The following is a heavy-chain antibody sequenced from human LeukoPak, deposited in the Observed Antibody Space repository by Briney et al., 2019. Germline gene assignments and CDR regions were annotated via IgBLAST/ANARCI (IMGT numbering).Heavy chain of an antibody. D-gene: IGHD3-10*01. CDR2: TYHGGST. J-gene: IGHJ6*03. Sequence: PSETLSLTCTVSGYSISSGYYWGWIRPPPGKGLEWIGLTYHGGSTYYNPSLKSRLTISVDTSKNQFSLKLRSVTAADTAVYYCASRLYYRGSGTINGQTYYMDVWGKGTTVTVSS. CDR3: ASRLYYRGSGTINGQTYYMDV. V-gene: IGHV4-38-2*02. CDR1: GYSISSGYY.